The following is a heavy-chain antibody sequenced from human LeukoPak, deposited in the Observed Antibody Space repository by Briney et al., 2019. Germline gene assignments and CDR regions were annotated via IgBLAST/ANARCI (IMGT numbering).Heavy chain of an antibody. CDR1: GFTFSSYA. V-gene: IGHV3-30-3*01. D-gene: IGHD3-3*01. CDR2: ISYDGSDK. Sequence: GGSLRLSCAVSGFTFSSYAMHWVRQAPGKGLEWVAVISYDGSDKYYADSVKGRFTISRDNSKNTLSLQMNSLRAEDTAVYYCARGYYDFWSAYFPWGQGSLVTVSS. J-gene: IGHJ5*02. CDR3: ARGYYDFWSAYFP.